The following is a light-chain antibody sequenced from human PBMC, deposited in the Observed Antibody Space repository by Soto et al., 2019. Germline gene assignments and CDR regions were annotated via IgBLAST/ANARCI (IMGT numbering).Light chain of an antibody. Sequence: DIQMTQSPSTLSGSVGDRVTITCRASQTISSWLAWYQQKPGKAPKLLIYKASTLKSGVPSRFSGSASGTEYTINISSLQADDFATYYCQHYNSYSEAFGLRNEVELK. CDR1: QTISSW. CDR2: KAS. V-gene: IGKV1-5*03. CDR3: QHYNSYSEA. J-gene: IGKJ1*01.